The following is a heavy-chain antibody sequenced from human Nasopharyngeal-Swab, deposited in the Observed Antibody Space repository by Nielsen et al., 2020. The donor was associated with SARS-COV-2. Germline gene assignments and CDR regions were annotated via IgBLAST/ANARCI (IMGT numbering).Heavy chain of an antibody. V-gene: IGHV1-2*02. D-gene: IGHD5-12*01. J-gene: IGHJ6*02. CDR2: INPNSGGT. CDR3: ARDQYSGYDSSYYYYGMDV. Sequence: WVRQAPGQGLEWMGWINPNSGGTNYAQKFQGRVTMTRDTSISTAYMELSRLRSDDTAVSYCARDQYSGYDSSYYYYGMDVWGQGTTVTVSS.